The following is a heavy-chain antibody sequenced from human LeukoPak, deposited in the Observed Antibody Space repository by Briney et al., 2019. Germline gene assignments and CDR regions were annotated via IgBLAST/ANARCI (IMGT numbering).Heavy chain of an antibody. CDR3: AKRRAIIVVTEFDY. V-gene: IGHV3-23*01. CDR1: GFTFSSYA. J-gene: IGHJ4*02. D-gene: IGHD2-21*02. Sequence: GGSLRLSCAASGFTFSSYAMSCVRQAPGKGLEWVSAISGSGGSTYYADSVKGRFTISRDNSKNTLYLQMNSLRAEDTAVYYCAKRRAIIVVTEFDYWGQGTLVTVSS. CDR2: ISGSGGST.